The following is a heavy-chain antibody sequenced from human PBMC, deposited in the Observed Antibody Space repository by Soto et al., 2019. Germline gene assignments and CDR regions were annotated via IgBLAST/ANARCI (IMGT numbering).Heavy chain of an antibody. CDR3: ARARITIFGVVIGHYYYYYGMDV. V-gene: IGHV4-34*01. CDR1: GGSFSGYY. CDR2: INHSGST. J-gene: IGHJ6*02. D-gene: IGHD3-3*01. Sequence: SETLSLTCAVYGGSFSGYYWSWIRQPPGKGLEWIGEINHSGSTNYNPSLKSRVTISVDTSKNQFSLKLSSVTAADTAVYYCARARITIFGVVIGHYYYYYGMDVWGQGTTVTGSS.